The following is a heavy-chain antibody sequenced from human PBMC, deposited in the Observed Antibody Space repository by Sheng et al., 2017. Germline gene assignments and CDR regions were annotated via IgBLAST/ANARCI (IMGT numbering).Heavy chain of an antibody. Sequence: EVQLVESGGGLVKPGGSLRLSCAASGFTFSSYSMNWVRQAPGKGLEWVSSISSSSSYIYYADSVKGRFTISRDNAKNSLYLQMNSLRAEDTAVYYCARDAFGSGWSRQYYFDYWGQGTLVTVSS. V-gene: IGHV3-21*01. D-gene: IGHD6-19*01. CDR1: GFTFSSYS. CDR3: ARDAFGSGWSRQYYFDY. CDR2: ISSSSSYI. J-gene: IGHJ4*02.